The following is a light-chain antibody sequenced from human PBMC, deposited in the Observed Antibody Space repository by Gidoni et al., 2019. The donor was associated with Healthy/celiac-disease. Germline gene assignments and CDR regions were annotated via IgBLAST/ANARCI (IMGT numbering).Light chain of an antibody. V-gene: IGLV1-40*01. CDR2: GNS. CDR3: QSYDSSLSGLGV. Sequence: QSVLTQPPSVSGAPGPRVPISCTGSSSNIGAGYDVHWYQHLPGTAPKLLIYGNSNRPSGVPDRFSGSKSGTSASLSITGLQAEDEADYYCQSYDSSLSGLGVFGGGTKLTVL. J-gene: IGLJ2*01. CDR1: SSNIGAGYD.